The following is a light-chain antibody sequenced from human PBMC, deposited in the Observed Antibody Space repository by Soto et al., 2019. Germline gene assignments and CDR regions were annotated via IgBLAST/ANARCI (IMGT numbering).Light chain of an antibody. V-gene: IGLV2-14*01. CDR2: EVS. Sequence: QSVLTQPASVSGSPGQSITISCTGTSSDVGGYNYVSWYQQHPGKAPKLMIYEVSNRPSGVSNRFSGSKSGNTASLTISGLQAEDEADYYCNSYTSSSTLVFGTGTKLTVL. CDR3: NSYTSSSTLV. CDR1: SSDVGGYNY. J-gene: IGLJ1*01.